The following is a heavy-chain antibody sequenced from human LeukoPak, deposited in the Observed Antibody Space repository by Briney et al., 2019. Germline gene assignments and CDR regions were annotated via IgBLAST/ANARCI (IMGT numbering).Heavy chain of an antibody. CDR2: VYGGVSSQRNPSH. D-gene: IGHD2-15*01. CDR3: ARDRQEGGMRVSSFQY. CDR1: GASVSGGDYY. Sequence: SETLSLTCSVSGASVSGGDYYWSWIRQPAGKGLEWIGRVYGGVSSQRNPSHQYNPSLMSRLTISADTSRNQFSLSLHSVTAADTAIYYCARDRQEGGMRVSSFQYWGQGIPVTVSS. J-gene: IGHJ4*02. V-gene: IGHV4-61*02.